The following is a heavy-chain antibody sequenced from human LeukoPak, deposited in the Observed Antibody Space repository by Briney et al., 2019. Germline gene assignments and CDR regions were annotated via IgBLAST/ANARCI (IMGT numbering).Heavy chain of an antibody. V-gene: IGHV1-18*01. D-gene: IGHD1-7*01. CDR1: GYTFTSYG. Sequence: VASVKVSCKASGYTFTSYGISWVRQAPGQGLERMGWISAYNGNTNYAQKLQGRVTMTTDTSTSTAYMELRSLRSDDTAVYYCAREEGGTTPYYYYGMDVWGQGTTVTVSS. CDR2: ISAYNGNT. J-gene: IGHJ6*02. CDR3: AREEGGTTPYYYYGMDV.